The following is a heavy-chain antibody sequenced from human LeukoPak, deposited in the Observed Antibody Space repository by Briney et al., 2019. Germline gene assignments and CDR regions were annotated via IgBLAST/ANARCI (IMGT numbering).Heavy chain of an antibody. CDR2: INKEGNEE. V-gene: IGHV3-7*01. Sequence: GGSLRLSCAASGFTFKDYWMSWVRQAPGKGPEWMANINKEGNEEHFVDSVEGRFTVSRDNAKNSLFLQMNSLRVEDTAVYYCATYKNWVAGDVWGQGTTVSVSS. CDR3: ATYKNWVAGDV. CDR1: GFTFKDYW. D-gene: IGHD7-27*01. J-gene: IGHJ6*02.